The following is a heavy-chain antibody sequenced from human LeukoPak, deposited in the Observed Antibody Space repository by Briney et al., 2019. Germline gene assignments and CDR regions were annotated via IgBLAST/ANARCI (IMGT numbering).Heavy chain of an antibody. CDR3: ARDLAGHYYGSGSSFDY. J-gene: IGHJ4*02. Sequence: GGSLRLSCAASGFSFSSYWMSWVRQAPGKGLERVPNIREDGSEKYYVDSVKGQFTISRDNAKNSLFLQMNSLRAEDTAVYYCARDLAGHYYGSGSSFDYWGQGTLVTVSS. CDR1: GFSFSSYW. V-gene: IGHV3-7*01. D-gene: IGHD3-10*01. CDR2: IREDGSEK.